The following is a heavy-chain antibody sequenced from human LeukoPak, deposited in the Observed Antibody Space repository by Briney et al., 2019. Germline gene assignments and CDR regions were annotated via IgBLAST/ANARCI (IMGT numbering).Heavy chain of an antibody. Sequence: GGSLRLSCSASGFSFSDYDMNWVRQAPGKGLEWVSAISGRSSHIYYGESVKGRFTISRDNAKNSLYLQMDSLGVEDTAVYYCGRAFPPLRTSSAGDLWGQGTLVIVSS. V-gene: IGHV3-21*01. J-gene: IGHJ1*01. CDR3: GRAFPPLRTSSAGDL. D-gene: IGHD3-16*01. CDR1: GFSFSDYD. CDR2: ISGRSSHI.